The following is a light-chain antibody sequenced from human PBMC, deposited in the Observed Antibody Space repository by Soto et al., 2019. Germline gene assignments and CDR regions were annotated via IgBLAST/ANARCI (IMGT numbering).Light chain of an antibody. CDR2: DAS. V-gene: IGKV3-11*01. Sequence: EIVLTQSPATLSLSPGERATLSCRASQSVSSYLAWYHQKPGQAPRLLIYDASTRATGIPARFSGSGSGTDFTLTISSLEPEDFAVYYCQQRSNWPPDTFGQGTKLEIK. CDR3: QQRSNWPPDT. CDR1: QSVSSY. J-gene: IGKJ2*01.